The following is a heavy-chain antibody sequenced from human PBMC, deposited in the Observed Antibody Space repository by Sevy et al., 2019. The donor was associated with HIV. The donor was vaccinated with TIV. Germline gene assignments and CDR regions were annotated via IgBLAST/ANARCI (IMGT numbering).Heavy chain of an antibody. V-gene: IGHV3-30-3*01. D-gene: IGHD2-21*02. J-gene: IGHJ4*02. CDR1: GFTFSSYA. Sequence: GGSLRLSCAASGFTFSSYAMHWVRQAPGKGLEWVAVISYDGSNKYYADSVKGRFTISRDNSKNTLYLQMNSRRAEDTAVYYCARARAIVVVTAADYWGQGTLVTVSS. CDR3: ARARAIVVVTAADY. CDR2: ISYDGSNK.